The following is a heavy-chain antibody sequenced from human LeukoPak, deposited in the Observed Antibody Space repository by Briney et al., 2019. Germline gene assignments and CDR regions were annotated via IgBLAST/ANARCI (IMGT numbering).Heavy chain of an antibody. CDR1: GDSVSSNSAA. D-gene: IGHD3-22*01. V-gene: IGHV6-1*01. CDR3: ARVSPPYYYDSSGPTGGMDV. CDR2: TYHRSKWYD. Sequence: SQTLSLTCAISGDSVSSNSAAWNWIRQSPSRGLEWLGRTYHRSKWYDDYALSVKSRITINPDTSTNQFSLQLNSVTPEDTAVYYCARVSPPYYYDSSGPTGGMDVWGQGTTVTVSS. J-gene: IGHJ6*02.